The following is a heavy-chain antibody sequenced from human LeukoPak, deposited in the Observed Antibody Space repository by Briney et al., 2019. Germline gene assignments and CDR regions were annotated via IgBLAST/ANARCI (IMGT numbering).Heavy chain of an antibody. CDR2: TYTSGNYI. V-gene: IGHV3-21*01. Sequence: PGGSLRLSCTASGFTFSNYGVNWVRQAPGKGLEWVSFTYTSGNYIYYGDSVKGRFTISRDNAKNLVFLQMNGLRAEDTAVYYCARGRSITLLRGVAMSDGFDIWGQGAMVAVSS. D-gene: IGHD3-10*01. J-gene: IGHJ3*02. CDR3: ARGRSITLLRGVAMSDGFDI. CDR1: GFTFSNYG.